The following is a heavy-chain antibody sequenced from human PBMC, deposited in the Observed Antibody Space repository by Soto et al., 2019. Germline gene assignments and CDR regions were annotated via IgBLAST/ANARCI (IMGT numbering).Heavy chain of an antibody. CDR3: AREGASGFGMDV. D-gene: IGHD1-26*01. CDR2: IYTSGTT. Sequence: PSETLSLTCNVSGGSLSSNYWSWIRQPAGKALEWIGRIYTSGTTNYNPSLKSRATMLIDTSKNQFSLILSSVTAADTGVYYCAREGASGFGMDVWGQGTTVNVS. J-gene: IGHJ6*02. V-gene: IGHV4-4*07. CDR1: GGSLSSNY.